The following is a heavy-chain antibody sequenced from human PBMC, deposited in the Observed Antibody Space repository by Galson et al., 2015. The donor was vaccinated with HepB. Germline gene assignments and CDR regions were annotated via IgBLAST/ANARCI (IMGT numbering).Heavy chain of an antibody. J-gene: IGHJ5*02. Sequence: SVKVSCKASGYRLTTYGLNWVRHVPGQGLEWMGWISPYNGDTKYAQKIQGRVTMTTDTSTSTAFMELRSLKSDDTAVYYCARDYVVSTKNYFDPWGQGTLVTVSS. D-gene: IGHD5/OR15-5a*01. V-gene: IGHV1-18*01. CDR3: ARDYVVSTKNYFDP. CDR2: ISPYNGDT. CDR1: GYRLTTYG.